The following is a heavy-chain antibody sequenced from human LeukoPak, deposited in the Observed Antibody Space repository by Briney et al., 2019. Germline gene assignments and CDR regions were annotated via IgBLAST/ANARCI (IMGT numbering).Heavy chain of an antibody. CDR1: GGSISNYY. Sequence: PSETLSLTCNVSGGSISNYYWTWIRQPPGKGLEWIGYIYYSGSTNYNPSLKSRVTMSVDTSKNQFSLKLSSVTAADTAVYYCVGVVVAASPGGMDVWGQGTTVTVSS. CDR3: VGVVVAASPGGMDV. J-gene: IGHJ6*02. V-gene: IGHV4-59*12. CDR2: IYYSGST. D-gene: IGHD2-15*01.